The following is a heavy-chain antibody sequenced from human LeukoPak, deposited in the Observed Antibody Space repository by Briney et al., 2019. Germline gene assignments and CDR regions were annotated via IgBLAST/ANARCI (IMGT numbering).Heavy chain of an antibody. D-gene: IGHD6-13*01. V-gene: IGHV4-59*01. Sequence: SETLSLTCTVSGGSITNYYWTWIRQPPGKGLEWIGYIHYSGSTNYNPSLKSRVTISVDTSKNQFSLKLSSVTAADTAVYYCAREKSSWSGLDAFDIWGQGTMVTVSS. CDR1: GGSITNYY. J-gene: IGHJ3*02. CDR3: AREKSSWSGLDAFDI. CDR2: IHYSGST.